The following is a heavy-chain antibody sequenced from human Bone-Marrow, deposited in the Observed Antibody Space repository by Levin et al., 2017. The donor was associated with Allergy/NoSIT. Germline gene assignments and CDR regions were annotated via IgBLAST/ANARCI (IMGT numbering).Heavy chain of an antibody. J-gene: IGHJ4*02. CDR1: GFTFSSYA. CDR2: ISRSGDTT. D-gene: IGHD2-21*02. Sequence: GESLKISCAASGFTFSSYAMTWVRQAPGKGLEWVSSISRSGDTTYYADSVKGRLTTSRDNSKNTLSLEMNSLRAEDTALYYCAKESAVQPTGIGRLDYWGQGTLVTVSS. CDR3: AKESAVQPTGIGRLDY. V-gene: IGHV3-23*01.